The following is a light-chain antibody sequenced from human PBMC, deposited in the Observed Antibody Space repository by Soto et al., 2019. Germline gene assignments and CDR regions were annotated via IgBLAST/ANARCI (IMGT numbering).Light chain of an antibody. J-gene: IGKJ4*01. Sequence: EIVMTQSPATLSVSPGESATLSCRASQSVSRKLVWYQQKPGQAPRLLIYGASTRATGIPERFSGSGSGTEFTLTISSLQSEDFGVYYCQQYNNWPRATFGGGTKVDIK. V-gene: IGKV3D-15*01. CDR2: GAS. CDR1: QSVSRK. CDR3: QQYNNWPRAT.